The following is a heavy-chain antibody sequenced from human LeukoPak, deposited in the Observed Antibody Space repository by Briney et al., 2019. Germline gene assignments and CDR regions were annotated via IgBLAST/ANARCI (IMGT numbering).Heavy chain of an antibody. D-gene: IGHD3-22*01. V-gene: IGHV3-11*04. Sequence: PGESLRLSCAAPGFTFSDYYMSWIRQAPGKGLEWVSYIGTSASAIYYADSVKGRFTISRDNAKNSLYLQMSSLRAEDTAVYYCARAGSMTRIGAFDILGQGTMVTVSS. CDR1: GFTFSDYY. CDR2: IGTSASAI. CDR3: ARAGSMTRIGAFDI. J-gene: IGHJ3*02.